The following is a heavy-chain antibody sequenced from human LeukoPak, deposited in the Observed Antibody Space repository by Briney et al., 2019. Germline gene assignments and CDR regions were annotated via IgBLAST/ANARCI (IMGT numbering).Heavy chain of an antibody. CDR3: ARDTSGSQVITYLDY. CDR1: GFSFSSSS. D-gene: IGHD3-10*01. J-gene: IGHJ4*02. CDR2: IDSTSTYI. V-gene: IGHV3-21*01. Sequence: GGSLRLSCAASGFSFSSSSMSWVRQAPGKGLEWVSYIDSTSTYIFYADSVQGRFTLSRDNAKNLLILQMNSLRAEDTAVYYCARDTSGSQVITYLDYWGQGILVTVAS.